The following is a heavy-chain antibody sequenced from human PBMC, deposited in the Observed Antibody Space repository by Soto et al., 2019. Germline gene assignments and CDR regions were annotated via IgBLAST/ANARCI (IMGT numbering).Heavy chain of an antibody. V-gene: IGHV4-31*03. J-gene: IGHJ3*02. CDR1: GGSISSGGYY. Sequence: KPSETLSLPCTVSGGSISSGGYYWSWIRQHPEKGLEWIGYIYDTGNTYYNAALKSRVTISVDTSNNQFSLKLSSVTAADTAVYYCARVGISSSEAFEIWGQGTTVTVSS. CDR3: ARVGISSSEAFEI. D-gene: IGHD6-6*01. CDR2: IYDTGNT.